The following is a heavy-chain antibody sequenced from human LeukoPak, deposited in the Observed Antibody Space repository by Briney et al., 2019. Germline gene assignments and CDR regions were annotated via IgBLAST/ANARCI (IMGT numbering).Heavy chain of an antibody. CDR1: GFTFSSYG. CDR3: ARRQQQRNDAFDI. V-gene: IGHV3-33*01. CDR2: IWYDGSNK. J-gene: IGHJ3*02. Sequence: GGSLRLSCAASGFTFSSYGMHWVRQAPGKGLEWVAVIWYDGSNKYYADSVKGRFTISRDNSKNTLYLRMNSLRAEDTAVYYCARRQQQRNDAFDIWGQGTMVTVSS. D-gene: IGHD6-13*01.